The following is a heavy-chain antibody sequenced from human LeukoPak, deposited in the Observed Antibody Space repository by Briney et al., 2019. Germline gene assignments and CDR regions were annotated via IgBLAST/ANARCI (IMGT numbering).Heavy chain of an antibody. J-gene: IGHJ6*03. CDR3: VTAPYGDYYYYMDV. CDR1: GYTFTDYY. Sequence: ASVKVSCKASGYTFTDYYMHWVRQAPGQGLEWMGWISAYNGNTNYAQKLQGRVTMTTDTSTSTAYMELRSLRAEDTAVYYCVTAPYGDYYYYMDVWGKGTTVTISS. CDR2: ISAYNGNT. V-gene: IGHV1-18*04. D-gene: IGHD4-17*01.